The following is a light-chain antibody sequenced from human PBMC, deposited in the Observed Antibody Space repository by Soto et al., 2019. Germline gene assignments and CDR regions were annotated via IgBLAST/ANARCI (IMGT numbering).Light chain of an antibody. J-gene: IGKJ3*01. CDR1: QSISSY. Sequence: DIQMTQSPSSLSASVGDRVTITCRASQSISSYLNWYQQKPGKAPKLLIYAASSFQSGFPSRFSGSGSGTDFTLNISSLQPEDFATYYCQQSYSTPRTFGPGTKVDIK. CDR2: AAS. V-gene: IGKV1-39*01. CDR3: QQSYSTPRT.